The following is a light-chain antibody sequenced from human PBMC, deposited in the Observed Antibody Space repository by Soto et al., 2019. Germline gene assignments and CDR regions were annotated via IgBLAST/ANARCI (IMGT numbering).Light chain of an antibody. J-gene: IGKJ3*01. CDR2: GAS. V-gene: IGKV3-20*01. CDR1: QRVRNTD. CDR3: QQYGSSPRFT. Sequence: EIVLTQSPAPLSLSPGERSTFACRASQRVRNTDLAWYQQKVGQAHRLLIYGASRRAKCIPDRFSGSGSGTDFILTVSRLEPEYFAMYYCQQYGSSPRFTFGPGTKVDIK.